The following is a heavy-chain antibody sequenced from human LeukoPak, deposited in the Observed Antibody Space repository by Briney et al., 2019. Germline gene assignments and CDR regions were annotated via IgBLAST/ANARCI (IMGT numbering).Heavy chain of an antibody. D-gene: IGHD1-7*01. CDR3: ARGRNWNLHFDY. V-gene: IGHV4-59*04. J-gene: IGHJ4*02. CDR2: IYYSGST. Sequence: SETLSLTCTVSGGSISSYYWSWIRQPPGKGLEWIGNIYYSGSTYYNPSLKSRVTISVDTSKNQFSLKLSSVTAADTAVYYCARGRNWNLHFDYWGQGTLVTVSS. CDR1: GGSISSYY.